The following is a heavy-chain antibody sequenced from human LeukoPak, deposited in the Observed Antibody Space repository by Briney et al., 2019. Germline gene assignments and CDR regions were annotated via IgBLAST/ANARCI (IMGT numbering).Heavy chain of an antibody. CDR3: ARAKIIQSITHMDV. CDR2: MSHDGSIE. D-gene: IGHD5-18*01. Sequence: GRSLRLSCVASGFTFSTYGTHWVRQAPGKGLEWVAVMSHDGSIEKYAGSVKGRFTISRDNSKKTLFLQMNSLRSDDAAVYYCARAKIIQSITHMDVWGQGTTVTVSS. V-gene: IGHV3-30*03. J-gene: IGHJ6*02. CDR1: GFTFSTYG.